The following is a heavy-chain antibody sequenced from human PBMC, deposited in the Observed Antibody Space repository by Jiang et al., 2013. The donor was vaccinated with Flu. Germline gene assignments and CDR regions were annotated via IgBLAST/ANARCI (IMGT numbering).Heavy chain of an antibody. CDR3: AKDATPSPYSGSYYNYYYYYMDV. D-gene: IGHD1-26*01. V-gene: IGHV3-23*01. J-gene: IGHJ6*03. CDR1: GFTFSSYA. CDR2: ISGSGGST. Sequence: GGLVQPGGSLRLSCAASGFTFSSYAMSWVRQAPGKGLEWVSAISGSGGSTYYADSVKGRFAISRDNSKNTLYLQMNSLRAEDTAVYYCAKDATPSPYSGSYYNYYYYYMDVWGKGTTVTVSS.